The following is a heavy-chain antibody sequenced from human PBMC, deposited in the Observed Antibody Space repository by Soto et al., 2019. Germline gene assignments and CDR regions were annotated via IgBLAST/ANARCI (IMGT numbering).Heavy chain of an antibody. Sequence: NPSETLSLTCTVSGGSVSSGSYYWSWIRQPPGKGLEWIGYIYYSGSTNYNPSLKSRVTISVDTSKNQFSLKLSSVTAADTAVYYCARVGGITIFGVVTDDYWGQGTLVTVSS. CDR1: GGSVSSGSYY. J-gene: IGHJ4*02. CDR3: ARVGGITIFGVVTDDY. V-gene: IGHV4-61*01. D-gene: IGHD3-3*01. CDR2: IYYSGST.